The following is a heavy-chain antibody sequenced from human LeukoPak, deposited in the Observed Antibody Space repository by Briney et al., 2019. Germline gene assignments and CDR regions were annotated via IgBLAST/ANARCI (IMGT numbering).Heavy chain of an antibody. CDR1: GGTFISYA. CDR2: IIPIFGTA. D-gene: IGHD3-3*01. CDR3: ASSRKDTYYDFWSGYYFDY. V-gene: IGHV1-69*01. J-gene: IGHJ4*02. Sequence: EASVKVSCKASGGTFISYAISWVRQAPGQGLEWMGGIIPIFGTANYAQKFQGRVTITADESTSTAYMELSSLRSEDTAVYYCASSRKDTYYDFWSGYYFDYWGQGTLVTVSS.